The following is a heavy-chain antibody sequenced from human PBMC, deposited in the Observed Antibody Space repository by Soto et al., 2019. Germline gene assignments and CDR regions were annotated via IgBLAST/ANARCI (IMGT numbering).Heavy chain of an antibody. CDR3: ARGPYDYVWGSYGP. CDR2: ISSSSSTI. CDR1: GFTFSSYS. J-gene: IGHJ5*02. D-gene: IGHD3-16*01. V-gene: IGHV3-48*02. Sequence: LRLSCAASGFTFSSYSMNWVRQAPGKGLEWVSYISSSSSTIYYADSVKGRFTTSRDNAKKSLYLQMNSLRDEDTAVYYCARGPYDYVWGSYGPWGQGTLVTVSS.